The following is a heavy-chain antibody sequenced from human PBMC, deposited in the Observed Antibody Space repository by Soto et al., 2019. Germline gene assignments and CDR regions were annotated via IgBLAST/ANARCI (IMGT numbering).Heavy chain of an antibody. CDR1: GFTFSTYA. CDR2: VSSEGGTQ. CDR3: ARRVIGSSRAFDI. D-gene: IGHD3-10*01. J-gene: IGHJ3*02. Sequence: QVQLVESGGGVVQPGKSLRLSCTASGFTFSTYAMQWVRQAPGKGLEWVAVVSSEGGTQYYADSVKGRFTISRDNSKDTLYLQMNSLRAEDTAVYYCARRVIGSSRAFDIWGQGTMVTVSS. V-gene: IGHV3-30-3*01.